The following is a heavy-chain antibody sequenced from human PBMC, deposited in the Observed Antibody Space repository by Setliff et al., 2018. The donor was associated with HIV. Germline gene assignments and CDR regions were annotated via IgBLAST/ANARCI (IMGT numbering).Heavy chain of an antibody. D-gene: IGHD4-4*01. J-gene: IGHJ6*02. CDR2: INHSGST. V-gene: IGHV4-34*01. Sequence: PSETLSLTCAVYGGSFSGYYWSWIRQPPGKGLEWIGEINHSGSTNHNPSLKSRVTISVDTSKNQFSLNLNSVTAADTAVYYCARWRLNTVNTQYYHGMDVWGQGTTVTVSS. CDR3: ARWRLNTVNTQYYHGMDV. CDR1: GGSFSGYY.